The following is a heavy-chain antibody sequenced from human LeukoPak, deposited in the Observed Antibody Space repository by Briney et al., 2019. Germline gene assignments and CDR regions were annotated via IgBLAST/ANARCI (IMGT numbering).Heavy chain of an antibody. V-gene: IGHV1-2*02. CDR1: GYTFTGYY. CDR3: ARLYYSSAGYCSGGSCPNWFDP. CDR2: INPNSGGT. Sequence: ASVKVSCKASGYTFTGYYMHWVRQAPGQGLEWMGWINPNSGGTNYAQKFQGRVTMTRDTSISTAYMELRSLRSDDTAVYYCARLYYSSAGYCSGGSCPNWFDPWGQGTLVTVSS. D-gene: IGHD2-15*01. J-gene: IGHJ5*02.